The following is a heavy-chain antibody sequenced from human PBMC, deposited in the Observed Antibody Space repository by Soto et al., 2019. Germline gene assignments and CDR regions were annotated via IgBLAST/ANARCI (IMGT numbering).Heavy chain of an antibody. CDR2: INYSGTT. Sequence: QLQLQESGPGLVKPSETLSLTCTVSGGSISSSNYYWTWIRQPPGKGLEWIGSINYSGTTYYSPSLKSRVTMSVYTSTNQFSLRLSSVTAADTAVYYCAKRDSVTGGYDFWVQGSLVPVSS. J-gene: IGHJ4*02. CDR3: AKRDSVTGGYDF. CDR1: GGSISSSNYY. V-gene: IGHV4-39*01. D-gene: IGHD2-21*02.